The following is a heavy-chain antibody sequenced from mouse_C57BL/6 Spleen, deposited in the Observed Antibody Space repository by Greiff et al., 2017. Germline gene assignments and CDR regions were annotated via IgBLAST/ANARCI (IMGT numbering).Heavy chain of an antibody. J-gene: IGHJ3*01. D-gene: IGHD3-2*02. CDR3: AGQMDSSGLFAY. CDR2: IYPGDGDT. CDR1: GYAFSSYW. Sequence: QVQLQQSGAELVKPGASVKISCKASGYAFSSYWLNWVKQRPGKGLEWIGQIYPGDGDTNYNGKFKGKATLTADKSSSAAYMQLSSLTSEDSAVYFCAGQMDSSGLFAYWGQGTLVTVSA. V-gene: IGHV1-80*01.